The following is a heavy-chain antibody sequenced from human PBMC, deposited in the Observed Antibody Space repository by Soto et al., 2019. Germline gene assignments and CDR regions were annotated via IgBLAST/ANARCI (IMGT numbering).Heavy chain of an antibody. CDR2: ISYSGST. V-gene: IGHV4-59*11. Sequence: PSETLSLTCTVSGGSMSSHYWTWLRQPPGKGLEWIGYISYSGSTYYNPSLKSRVTISADTSRNQSSLKLSSVIATDTAVYYCARAYPDASVGSWGQGTLVTVSS. J-gene: IGHJ4*02. CDR3: ARAYPDASVGS. CDR1: GGSMSSHY. D-gene: IGHD3-16*01.